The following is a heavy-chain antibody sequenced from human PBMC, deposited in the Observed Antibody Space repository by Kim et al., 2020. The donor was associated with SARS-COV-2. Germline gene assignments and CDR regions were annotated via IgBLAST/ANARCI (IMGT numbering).Heavy chain of an antibody. CDR1: GGSFSGYY. J-gene: IGHJ6*02. Sequence: SETLSLTCAVYGGSFSGYYWSWIRQPPGKGLEWIGEINHSGSTNYNPSLKSRVTISVDTSKNQFSLKLSSVTAADTAVYYCARTSGFGELFPYYYYYGMDVWGQGTTVTVSS. V-gene: IGHV4-34*01. D-gene: IGHD3-10*01. CDR2: INHSGST. CDR3: ARTSGFGELFPYYYYYGMDV.